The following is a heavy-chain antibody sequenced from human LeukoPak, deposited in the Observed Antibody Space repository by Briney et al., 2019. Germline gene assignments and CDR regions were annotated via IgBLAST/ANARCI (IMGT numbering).Heavy chain of an antibody. CDR1: GGTFSSYA. CDR2: IIPILGIA. J-gene: IGHJ3*02. CDR3: ARDPGIAVAAVNDAFDI. D-gene: IGHD6-19*01. V-gene: IGHV1-69*04. Sequence: SVKVSCKASGGTFSSYAISWVRQAPGQGLEWMGRIIPILGIANYAQKFQGRVTITADKSTSTAYMELSSLRSEDTAVYYCARDPGIAVAAVNDAFDIWGQGTMVTVSS.